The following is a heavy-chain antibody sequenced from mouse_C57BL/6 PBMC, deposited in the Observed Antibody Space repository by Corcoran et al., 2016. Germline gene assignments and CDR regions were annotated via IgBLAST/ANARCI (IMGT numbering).Heavy chain of an antibody. V-gene: IGHV1-26*01. J-gene: IGHJ2*01. D-gene: IGHD1-1*01. CDR1: GYTFTDYY. Sequence: EVQLQQSGPELVKPGASVKISCKASGYTFTDYYMNWVKQSHGKSLEWIGDINPNNGGTSYNQKFKGKATLTVDKSSSTAYMELRSLTSEDSAVYYCARGLLSYGSSPFGYWGQGTTLTVSS. CDR2: INPNNGGT. CDR3: ARGLLSYGSSPFGY.